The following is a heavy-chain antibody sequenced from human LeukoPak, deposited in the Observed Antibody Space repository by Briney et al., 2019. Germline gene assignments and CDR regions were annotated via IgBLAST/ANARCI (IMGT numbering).Heavy chain of an antibody. CDR3: AKGEVYQLLFSPLDY. CDR2: ISYDGSNK. V-gene: IGHV3-30*18. J-gene: IGHJ4*02. Sequence: GGSLRLSCAACGFTFSSYGMHWVRQAPGKGLEWVAVISYDGSNKYYADSVKGRFTISRDNSKNTLYLQMNSLRAEDTAVYYCAKGEVYQLLFSPLDYWGQGTLVTVSS. D-gene: IGHD2-2*01. CDR1: GFTFSSYG.